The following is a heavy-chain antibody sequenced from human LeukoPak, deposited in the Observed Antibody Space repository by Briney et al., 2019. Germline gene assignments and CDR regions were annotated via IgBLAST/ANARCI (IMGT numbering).Heavy chain of an antibody. V-gene: IGHV4-39*01. D-gene: IGHD1-26*01. CDR3: ARQRGYSGSYYAIDY. CDR2: IYYSGST. CDR1: GGSISSSSYY. Sequence: SETLSLTCTVSGGSISSSSYYWGWIRQPPGKGLEWIGSIYYSGSTYYNPSLKSRVTISVDTSKNQFSLKLSSVTAADTAVYYCARQRGYSGSYYAIDYWGQGTLVTVSS. J-gene: IGHJ4*02.